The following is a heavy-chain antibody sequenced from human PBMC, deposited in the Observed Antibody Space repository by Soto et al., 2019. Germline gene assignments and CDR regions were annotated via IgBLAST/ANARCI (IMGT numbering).Heavy chain of an antibody. Sequence: SETLSLTCTVSGGSISSYYWSWIRQPPGKGLEWIGYIYYSGSTNYNPSLKSRVTISVDTSKNQFSLKLSSVTAADTAVYYCARVGRYFDWSPYYYGMDVWGQGTTVTVSS. D-gene: IGHD3-9*01. CDR1: GGSISSYY. CDR3: ARVGRYFDWSPYYYGMDV. V-gene: IGHV4-59*01. J-gene: IGHJ6*02. CDR2: IYYSGST.